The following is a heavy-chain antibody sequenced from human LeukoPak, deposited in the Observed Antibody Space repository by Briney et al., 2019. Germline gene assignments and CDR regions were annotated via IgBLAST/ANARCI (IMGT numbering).Heavy chain of an antibody. J-gene: IGHJ5*02. D-gene: IGHD2-2*01. CDR2: INHSGST. Sequence: SETLSLTCAVYGGSFSGYYWSWIRQPPGKGLEWIGEINHSGSTNYNPSLKSRVTISADTSKNQFSLKLSSVTAADTAVYYCARSPFLVVPAAISNWFDPWGQGTLVTVSS. V-gene: IGHV4-34*01. CDR3: ARSPFLVVPAAISNWFDP. CDR1: GGSFSGYY.